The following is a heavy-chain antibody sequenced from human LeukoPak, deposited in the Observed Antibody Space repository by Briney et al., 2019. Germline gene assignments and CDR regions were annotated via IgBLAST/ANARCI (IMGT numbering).Heavy chain of an antibody. CDR2: IRYDGSNK. V-gene: IGHV3-30*02. CDR1: GFTFSSYG. D-gene: IGHD3-22*01. Sequence: GGSLRLSCAASGFTFSSYGMHWVRQAPGKGLEWVAFIRYDGSNKYYADSVKGRFTISRDNAKNSLYLQMNSLRAEDTAVYYCARDLSRSYYYDSRPGAFDIWGQGTMVTVSS. J-gene: IGHJ3*02. CDR3: ARDLSRSYYYDSRPGAFDI.